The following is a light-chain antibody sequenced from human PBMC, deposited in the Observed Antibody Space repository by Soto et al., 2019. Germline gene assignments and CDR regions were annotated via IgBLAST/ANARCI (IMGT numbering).Light chain of an antibody. CDR2: EVS. Sequence: QPVLTQPASVSGSPGQSITISCTGTSSDVGGYNYVSWYQQHPGKAPKLMIYEVSNRPSGVSNRFSGSKSGNTASLRISGLQAEDEADYYCSSHTSSSTSVVFGGGTKLTVL. CDR1: SSDVGGYNY. J-gene: IGLJ2*01. CDR3: SSHTSSSTSVV. V-gene: IGLV2-14*01.